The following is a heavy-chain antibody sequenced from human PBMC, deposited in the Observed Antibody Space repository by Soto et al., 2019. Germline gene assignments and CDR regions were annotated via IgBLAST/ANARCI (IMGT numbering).Heavy chain of an antibody. CDR1: GFLFSIYG. V-gene: IGHV3-30*03. CDR3: ARRIPFGYGMDV. Sequence: GGSLRLSCAASGFLFSIYGMHWVRQAPGKGLEWVALISYDGSNKYYADSVKGRFTISRDNSKNTLFLQMNNLRAEDTAVYYCARRIPFGYGMDVWGQGTTVTVSS. D-gene: IGHD2-21*01. CDR2: ISYDGSNK. J-gene: IGHJ6*02.